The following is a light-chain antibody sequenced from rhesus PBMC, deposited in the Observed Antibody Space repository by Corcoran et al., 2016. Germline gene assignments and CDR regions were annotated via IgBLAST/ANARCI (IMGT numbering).Light chain of an antibody. J-gene: IGKJ2*01. CDR3: QHHKTYPYS. CDR1: QGISSW. V-gene: IGKV1-33*02. CDR2: AAS. Sequence: DIQMTQSPSSLSASVGDRVTITCQASQGISSWLDWYQQKPGKAPKLLIYAASSLQSGVPSRFSGSGSGTDFTLTISSLQPEDFATYYCQHHKTYPYSFGQGTKVEI.